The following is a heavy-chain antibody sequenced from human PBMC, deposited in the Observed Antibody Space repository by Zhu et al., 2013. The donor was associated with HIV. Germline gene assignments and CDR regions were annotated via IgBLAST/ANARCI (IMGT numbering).Heavy chain of an antibody. J-gene: IGHJ6*03. D-gene: IGHD3-3*01. CDR1: GYTFTSYG. CDR2: ISVYNGNT. CDR3: ASGVLTYYDFWSGPPDYMDA. Sequence: QVQLVQSGAEVKRPGASVKVSCKASGYTFTSYGISWVRQAPGQGLEWMGWISVYNGNTNYAQKFQGRVTMTTDTSTTTGYMELRSLRSDDTAVYYCASGVLTYYDFWSGPPDYMDAWGKGTNGHRLL. V-gene: IGHV1-18*01.